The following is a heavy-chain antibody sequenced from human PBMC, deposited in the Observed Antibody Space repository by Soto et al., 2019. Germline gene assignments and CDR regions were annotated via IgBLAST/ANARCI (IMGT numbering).Heavy chain of an antibody. D-gene: IGHD3-10*01. CDR3: AREQWFGMDGRY. CDR2: INHSGST. CDR1: GGSFSGYY. V-gene: IGHV4-34*02. Sequence: QVQLQQWGAGLLKPSETLSLTCAVYGGSFSGYYWSWIRQPPGKGLEWIGEINHSGSTIYNPSLESRVTISVDTSKNQFSLKLSSVTAADTAVYYCAREQWFGMDGRYWGQGTLFTVSS. J-gene: IGHJ4*02.